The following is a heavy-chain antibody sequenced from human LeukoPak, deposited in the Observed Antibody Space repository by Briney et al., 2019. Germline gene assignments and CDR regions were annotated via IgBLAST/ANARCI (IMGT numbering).Heavy chain of an antibody. CDR2: IRYDGSNK. V-gene: IGHV3-30*02. J-gene: IGHJ4*02. CDR3: ARVTATDDYFDY. Sequence: GGSLRLSCAASGFTFSSYGMHWVRQAPGKGLEWVAFIRYDGSNKYYADSVKGRFTISRDSSENTVYLQMSSLRADDTAVYYCARVTATDDYFDYWGQGTLVTVSS. CDR1: GFTFSSYG. D-gene: IGHD2-21*02.